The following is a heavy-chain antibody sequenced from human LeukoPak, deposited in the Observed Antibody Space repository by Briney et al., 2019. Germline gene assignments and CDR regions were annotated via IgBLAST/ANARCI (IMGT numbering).Heavy chain of an antibody. Sequence: GGSLRLSCAASGFTFSNYGMHWVRQAPGKGLEWVAFIRYDGSNKYYTDSVKGRFTISRDNSKNTLYLQMNSLRAEDTAVYYCAKDQVHYYYDSSGYSRDSWGQGTLVTVSS. CDR1: GFTFSNYG. J-gene: IGHJ4*02. D-gene: IGHD3-22*01. CDR2: IRYDGSNK. V-gene: IGHV3-30*02. CDR3: AKDQVHYYYDSSGYSRDS.